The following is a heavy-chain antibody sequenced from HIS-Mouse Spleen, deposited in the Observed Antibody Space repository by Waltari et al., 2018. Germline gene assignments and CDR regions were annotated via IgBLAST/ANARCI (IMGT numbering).Heavy chain of an antibody. CDR3: AREIPYSSSWYDWYFDL. J-gene: IGHJ2*01. CDR2: IYYSGST. Sequence: QLQLQESGPGLVKPSETLSLPCPVSGGSISSSSSSWGWLRQPPGKGLEWIGSIYYSGSTYYNPSLKSRVTISVDTSKNQFSLKLSSVTAADTAVYYCAREIPYSSSWYDWYFDLWGRGTLVTVSS. D-gene: IGHD6-13*01. V-gene: IGHV4-39*07. CDR1: GGSISSSSSS.